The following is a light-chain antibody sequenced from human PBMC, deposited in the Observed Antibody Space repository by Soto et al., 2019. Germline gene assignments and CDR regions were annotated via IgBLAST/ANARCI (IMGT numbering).Light chain of an antibody. Sequence: EIVLTQSPGTLSLSPGERAALSCRASQSVSSSYLAWYQQKPGQAPMLLIYGASSRATGIPDRFRGSASGTDVSLTISRREPEDFSVYYCQQYGSSHTIGQGNKLE. V-gene: IGKV3-20*01. CDR3: QQYGSSHT. CDR2: GAS. J-gene: IGKJ2*01. CDR1: QSVSSSY.